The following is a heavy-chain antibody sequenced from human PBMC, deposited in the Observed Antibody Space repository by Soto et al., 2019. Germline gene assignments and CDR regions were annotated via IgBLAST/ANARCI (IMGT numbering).Heavy chain of an antibody. CDR2: ISSSSSYI. CDR3: AGDRGGLLDC. D-gene: IGHD3-16*01. Sequence: EVQLVESGGGLVKPGGSLRLSCAASGFTFSSYSMNWVRQAPGKGLEWVSSISSSSSYIYYADSVKGRFTISRDNAKNSLYLQMNSLRAEDTAVYYCAGDRGGLLDCWGQGTLVTVSS. V-gene: IGHV3-21*01. J-gene: IGHJ4*02. CDR1: GFTFSSYS.